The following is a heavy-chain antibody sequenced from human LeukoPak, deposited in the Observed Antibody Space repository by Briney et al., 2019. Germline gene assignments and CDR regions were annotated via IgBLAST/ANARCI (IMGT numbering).Heavy chain of an antibody. CDR3: ARGQHSGTYHFDY. CDR1: GFTFSIYW. V-gene: IGHV3-74*01. J-gene: IGHJ4*02. D-gene: IGHD1-26*01. Sequence: GGSLRLSCAASGFTFSIYWIHWVRQAPEKGLVWVSRINSDGSSTSYADSVKGRFTISRDNAKNTVYLQMNSLRAEDAAVYYCARGQHSGTYHFDYWGQGALVTVSS. CDR2: INSDGSST.